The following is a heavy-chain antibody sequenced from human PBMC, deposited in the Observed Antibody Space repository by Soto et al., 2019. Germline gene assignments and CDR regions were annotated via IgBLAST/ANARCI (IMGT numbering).Heavy chain of an antibody. CDR3: ARGDATVVMGGMDV. D-gene: IGHD4-17*01. V-gene: IGHV4-31*03. Sequence: QVQLQESGPGLVKPSQTLSLTCTVSGGSISSGGYYWSWIRQHPGKGLEWIGYIYYSGSTYYNPSLKSRVNISVDTSKNHFSLKMSSVTAADTAVYYCARGDATVVMGGMDVWGQGTTVTVSS. J-gene: IGHJ6*02. CDR1: GGSISSGGYY. CDR2: IYYSGST.